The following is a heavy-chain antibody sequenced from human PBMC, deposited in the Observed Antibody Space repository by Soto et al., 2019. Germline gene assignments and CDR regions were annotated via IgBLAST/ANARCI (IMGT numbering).Heavy chain of an antibody. CDR1: GYTFTGYY. CDR3: ASSHSILGATTYPSGFDY. Sequence: ASVKVSGKASGYTFTGYYMHWVRQAPGQGLEWIGWINPNSGGTNYAQKFQGRVTMTRDTSISTAYMELSRLRSDDTAVYYCASSHSILGATTYPSGFDYWGQGTLATVSS. J-gene: IGHJ4*02. CDR2: INPNSGGT. D-gene: IGHD1-26*01. V-gene: IGHV1-2*02.